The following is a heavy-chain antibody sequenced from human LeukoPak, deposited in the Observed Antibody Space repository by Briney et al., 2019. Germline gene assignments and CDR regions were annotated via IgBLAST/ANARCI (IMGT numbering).Heavy chain of an antibody. Sequence: GASVKVSCKASGYTFTGYYMHWARQAPGQGLEWMGWINPNSGGTNCAQKFQDRVTMTRDTSISTAYMELSRLRSDDTAVYYCARGPHPYYYDGSTYFEYWGQGTLVTVSS. CDR1: GYTFTGYY. D-gene: IGHD3-22*01. CDR3: ARGPHPYYYDGSTYFEY. V-gene: IGHV1-2*02. CDR2: INPNSGGT. J-gene: IGHJ4*02.